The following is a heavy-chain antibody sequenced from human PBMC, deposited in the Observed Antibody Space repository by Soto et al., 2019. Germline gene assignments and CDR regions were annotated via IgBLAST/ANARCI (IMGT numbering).Heavy chain of an antibody. J-gene: IGHJ6*02. D-gene: IGHD3-10*01. CDR2: IYYSGST. Sequence: PSETLSLTCTVSGGSISSSSYYWGWIRQPPGRGLEWIGSIYYSGSTYYNPSLKSRVTISVDTSKNQFSLKLSSVTAADTAVYYCARLGSGRLWFGELPSYNYYYGMDVWGQGTTVTVSS. CDR3: ARLGSGRLWFGELPSYNYYYGMDV. V-gene: IGHV4-39*01. CDR1: GGSISSSSYY.